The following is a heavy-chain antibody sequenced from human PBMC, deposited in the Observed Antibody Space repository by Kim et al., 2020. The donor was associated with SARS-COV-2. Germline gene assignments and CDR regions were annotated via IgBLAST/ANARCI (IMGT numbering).Heavy chain of an antibody. CDR2: IRSKIYGGTT. J-gene: IGHJ3*02. CDR3: TRGPVAYHDSPAGAFDI. CDR1: GFTFGDSA. D-gene: IGHD3-3*01. Sequence: GGSLRLSCAASGFTFGDSAMNWVRQAPGKGLEWVGFIRSKIYGGTTEFAASVKGRFSISRDDSKSIVYLQMNSLKIEDTAIYFCTRGPVAYHDSPAGAFDIWGQGSTVTVSS. V-gene: IGHV3-49*04.